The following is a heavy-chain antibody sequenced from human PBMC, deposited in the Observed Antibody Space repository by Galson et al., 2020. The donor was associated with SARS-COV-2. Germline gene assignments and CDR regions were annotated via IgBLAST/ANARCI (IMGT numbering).Heavy chain of an antibody. CDR3: ARGNWLCSGGSCYPI. Sequence: ASVKVSCKASGYTFTGYYMHWVRQAPGQGLEWMGWINPNSGGTNYAQKFQGRVTMTRDTSISTAYMELSRLRSDDTAVYYCARGNWLCSGGSCYPIWGQGTLVTVSS. V-gene: IGHV1-2*02. CDR2: INPNSGGT. CDR1: GYTFTGYY. J-gene: IGHJ4*02. D-gene: IGHD2-15*01.